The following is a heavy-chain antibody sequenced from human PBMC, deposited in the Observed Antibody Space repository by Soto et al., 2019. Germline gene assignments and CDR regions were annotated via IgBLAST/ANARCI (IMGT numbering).Heavy chain of an antibody. D-gene: IGHD5-12*01. J-gene: IGHJ2*01. CDR2: IYYSGST. V-gene: IGHV4-31*03. Sequence: SETLSLTCTVSGGSISSGGYYWSWIRQHPGKGLEWIGYIYYSGSTYYNPSLKSRVTISVDTSKNQFSLKLSSVTAADTAVYYCARDPIVATHWYFDLWGRGTLVTVSS. CDR1: GGSISSGGYY. CDR3: ARDPIVATHWYFDL.